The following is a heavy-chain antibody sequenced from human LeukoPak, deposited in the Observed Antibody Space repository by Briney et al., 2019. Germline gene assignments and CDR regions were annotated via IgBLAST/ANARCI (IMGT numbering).Heavy chain of an antibody. CDR2: ISAYNGNA. Sequence: ASVKVSCKASGYTFTSYGISWVRQAPGQGLEWMGWISAYNGNANYAQKLQGRVTMTTDTSTSTAYMELSSLRSEDTAVYYCARDNSVRDEAWWFNPWGQGTLVTVSS. J-gene: IGHJ5*02. CDR3: ARDNSVRDEAWWFNP. V-gene: IGHV1-18*01. D-gene: IGHD5-24*01. CDR1: GYTFTSYG.